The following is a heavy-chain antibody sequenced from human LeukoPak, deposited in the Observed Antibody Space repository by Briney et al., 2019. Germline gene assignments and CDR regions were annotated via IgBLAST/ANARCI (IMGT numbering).Heavy chain of an antibody. V-gene: IGHV1-69*13. CDR1: AVTFSTYA. CDR3: ARDVEGRLNLLPS. J-gene: IGHJ5*02. Sequence: ASVKVSCKASAVTFSTYAITWVRQAPGQRLEWMGGIIPSFGTVYYAQKFQGRVTITADESTSTDYMELSSLRSEDTAVYYCARDVEGRLNLLPSWGQGTLVTVSS. CDR2: IIPSFGTV. D-gene: IGHD1-26*01.